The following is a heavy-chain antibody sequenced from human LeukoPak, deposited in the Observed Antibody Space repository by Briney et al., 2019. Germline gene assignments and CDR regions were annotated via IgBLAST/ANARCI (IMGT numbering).Heavy chain of an antibody. CDR2: IYYSGST. J-gene: IGHJ1*01. V-gene: IGHV4-59*08. D-gene: IGHD3-9*01. CDR3: ARHGNFAINILTGWTRLAEYFQH. CDR1: GGSISSYY. Sequence: PSETLSLTCTVSGGSISSYYWSWIRQPPGKGLEWIGYIYYSGSTNYNPSLKSRVTISVDTSKNQFSLKLSSVTAADTAVYYCARHGNFAINILTGWTRLAEYFQHWGQGTLVTVSS.